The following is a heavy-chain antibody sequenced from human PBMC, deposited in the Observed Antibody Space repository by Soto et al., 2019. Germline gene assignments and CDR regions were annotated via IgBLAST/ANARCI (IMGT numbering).Heavy chain of an antibody. CDR3: ASLLWGSVSTDY. CDR1: GFTFSHYW. J-gene: IGHJ4*02. Sequence: EVQLVESGGGLVQPGGSLRLSCVASGFTFSHYWMHWVREAPGKGLLWVSRITSDGSNTAYADSVKGRFTISRDIAKNTLYLQLNSLRAEDTAIYYCASLLWGSVSTDYWGQGILVTVSS. CDR2: ITSDGSNT. D-gene: IGHD2-21*01. V-gene: IGHV3-74*01.